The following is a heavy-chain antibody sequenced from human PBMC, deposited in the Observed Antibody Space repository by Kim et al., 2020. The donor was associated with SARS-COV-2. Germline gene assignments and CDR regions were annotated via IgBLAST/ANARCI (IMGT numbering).Heavy chain of an antibody. CDR1: GGSISSYY. J-gene: IGHJ6*02. CDR3: ARGSVVLLWFGETYGMDV. Sequence: SETLSLTCTVSGGSISSYYWSWIRQPPGKGLEWIGYIYYSGSTNYNPSLKSRVTISVDTSKNQFSLKLSSVTAADTAGYYCARGSVVLLWFGETYGMDVWGQGTTRNGSS. CDR2: IYYSGST. D-gene: IGHD3-10*01. V-gene: IGHV4-59*01.